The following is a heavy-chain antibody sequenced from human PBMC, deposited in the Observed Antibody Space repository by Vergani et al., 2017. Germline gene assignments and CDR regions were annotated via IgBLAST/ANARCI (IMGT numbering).Heavy chain of an antibody. Sequence: QLQLQESGSGLVKPSQTLSLTCAVSGGSISSGGYSWSWIRQPPGKGLEWIGYIYHSGSTYYNPSLKSRVTISVDRSKNQFSLKLSSVTAADTAVYYCARVAAVVVAGRYMDVWGKGTTVTVSS. CDR1: GGSISSGGYS. CDR2: IYHSGST. J-gene: IGHJ6*03. V-gene: IGHV4-30-2*01. D-gene: IGHD2-15*01. CDR3: ARVAAVVVAGRYMDV.